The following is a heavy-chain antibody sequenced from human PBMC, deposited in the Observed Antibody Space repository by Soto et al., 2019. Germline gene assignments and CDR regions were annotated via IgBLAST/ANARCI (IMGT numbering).Heavy chain of an antibody. CDR2: IIPIFVTA. D-gene: IGHD6-25*01. Sequence: QVQLVQSGAEVKKPGSSVKVSCKASGGTFSSYAISWVRQAPGQGLEWMGGIIPIFVTANHEQKFQGRVTITADESTSTAFIELSSRRSEDTAVYYCARGRGIEAGPTFDPWGQGGLVAVSS. CDR1: GGTFSSYA. J-gene: IGHJ5*02. CDR3: ARGRGIEAGPTFDP. V-gene: IGHV1-69*01.